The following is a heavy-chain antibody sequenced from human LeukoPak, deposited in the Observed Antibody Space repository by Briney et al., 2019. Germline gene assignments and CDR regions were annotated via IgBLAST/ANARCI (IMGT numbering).Heavy chain of an antibody. J-gene: IGHJ4*02. CDR2: IYYSGST. CDR3: ASSGIAAAGTPHY. CDR1: GGSISSSSYY. V-gene: IGHV4-61*05. Sequence: PSETLSLTCTVSGGSISSSSYYWGWIRQPPGKGLEWIGYIYYSGSTNYNPSLKSRVTISVDTSKNQFSLKLSSVTAADTAVYYCASSGIAAAGTPHYWGQGTLVTVSS. D-gene: IGHD6-13*01.